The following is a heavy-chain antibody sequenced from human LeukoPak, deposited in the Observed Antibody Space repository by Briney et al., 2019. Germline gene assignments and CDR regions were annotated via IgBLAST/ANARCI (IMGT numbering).Heavy chain of an antibody. J-gene: IGHJ4*02. V-gene: IGHV1-18*01. CDR3: ATYSGPNGYYFDY. D-gene: IGHD4-11*01. Sequence: ASVKVSCKASGYTFTSYGISWVRQAPGQGLEWMGRISAYNGNTNYAQKFQGRVTMTEDTSTDTAYMELSSLRSEDTAVYYCATYSGPNGYYFDYWGQGTLVTVSS. CDR2: ISAYNGNT. CDR1: GYTFTSYG.